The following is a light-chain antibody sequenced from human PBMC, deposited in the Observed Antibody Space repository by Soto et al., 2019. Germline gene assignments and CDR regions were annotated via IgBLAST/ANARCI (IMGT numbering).Light chain of an antibody. CDR1: QIVSSSY. J-gene: IGKJ4*01. CDR3: QQYGSPPT. CDR2: DAS. Sequence: DILLTQSPGTLYLSPGERATLSCRASQIVSSSYLAWYQQRPGQAPRLLIYDASSRATGIPDRFSGSGSGTDFTLTISRLEPADSAVYYCQQYGSPPTFGGGTKVDIK. V-gene: IGKV3-20*01.